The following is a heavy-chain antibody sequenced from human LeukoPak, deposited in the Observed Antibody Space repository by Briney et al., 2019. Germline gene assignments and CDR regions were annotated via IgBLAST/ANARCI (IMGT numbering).Heavy chain of an antibody. Sequence: SVKVSCKASGGTFSSYAISWVRQAPGQGLEWMGGIIPIFGTANYAQKFQGRVTITADESASTACMELSSLRSEDTAVYYCARVITFGGVIVPFDPWGQGTLVTVSS. CDR3: ARVITFGGVIVPFDP. CDR2: IIPIFGTA. J-gene: IGHJ5*02. CDR1: GGTFSSYA. V-gene: IGHV1-69*13. D-gene: IGHD3-16*02.